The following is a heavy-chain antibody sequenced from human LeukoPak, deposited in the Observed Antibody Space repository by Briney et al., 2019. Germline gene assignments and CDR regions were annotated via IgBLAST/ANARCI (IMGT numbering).Heavy chain of an antibody. D-gene: IGHD6-19*01. Sequence: GGSLRLSCAASGFTFSTYAVSWVRQAPGEGLEWVSTISGSGGSTYYAESVKGRFPISRDNSKNTLHLQMNSLRAEDTAVYYCARSLDSSGWYNYIFDYWGQGTLVTVSS. CDR1: GFTFSTYA. J-gene: IGHJ4*02. V-gene: IGHV3-23*01. CDR2: ISGSGGST. CDR3: ARSLDSSGWYNYIFDY.